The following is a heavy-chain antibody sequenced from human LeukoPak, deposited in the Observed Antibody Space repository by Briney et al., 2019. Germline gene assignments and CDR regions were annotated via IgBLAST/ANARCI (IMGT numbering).Heavy chain of an antibody. J-gene: IGHJ4*02. Sequence: GASVKVSCKASGYTFTSYYMHWVRQAPGQGLEWMGWINPNSGGTNYAQKFQGRVTMTRDTSISTAYMELSRLRSDDTAVYFCAREELDGTSLGYWGQGTLVTVSS. CDR3: AREELDGTSLGY. V-gene: IGHV1-2*02. CDR1: GYTFTSYY. D-gene: IGHD1-1*01. CDR2: INPNSGGT.